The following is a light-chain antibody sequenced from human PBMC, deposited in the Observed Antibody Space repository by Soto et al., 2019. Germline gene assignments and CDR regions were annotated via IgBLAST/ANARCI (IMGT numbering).Light chain of an antibody. CDR2: DVS. Sequence: QSVLTQPASVSGSPGQSITFSCTGTSSDVGNYNYVSWYQQHPGKAPKLMIYDVSNRPSGVSNRFSGSKSDNTASLTISGLQAEDEADYYCSSYTSRSTVVFGGGTKVTVL. CDR1: SSDVGNYNY. CDR3: SSYTSRSTVV. V-gene: IGLV2-14*03. J-gene: IGLJ2*01.